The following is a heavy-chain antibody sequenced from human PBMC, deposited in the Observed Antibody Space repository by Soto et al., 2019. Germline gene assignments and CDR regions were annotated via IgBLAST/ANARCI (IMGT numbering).Heavy chain of an antibody. CDR2: LSHDGSNK. J-gene: IGHJ4*02. D-gene: IGHD1-26*01. CDR3: ARDRDGGTYTYFDN. Sequence: GGSLRLSXAASGFIFSAFGIHWVRQAPGKGLEWVAFLSHDGSNKYYADSVRGRFTISRDNSKNTVYLQMNSLRPDDTAVYYCARDRDGGTYTYFDNWGQGTRVTVSS. V-gene: IGHV3-30*03. CDR1: GFIFSAFG.